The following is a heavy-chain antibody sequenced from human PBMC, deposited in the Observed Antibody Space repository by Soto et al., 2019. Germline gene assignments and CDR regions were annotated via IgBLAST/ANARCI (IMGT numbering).Heavy chain of an antibody. D-gene: IGHD3-9*01. V-gene: IGHV2-5*02. J-gene: IGHJ4*02. CDR1: GFSLSTSELS. CDR3: AHSRMHDWAMDY. Sequence: QITLKESGPTLVKPTQTLTLTCTFSGFSLSTSELSVVFTRHPPGKALEWLALIYWDNDKRYNPSLENRLTITKDTSTKQVVLTLTNMDPVDTATYFCAHSRMHDWAMDYWGPGIRVTVSS. CDR2: IYWDNDK.